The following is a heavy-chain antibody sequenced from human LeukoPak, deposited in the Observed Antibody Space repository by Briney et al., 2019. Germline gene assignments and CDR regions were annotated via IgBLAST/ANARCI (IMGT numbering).Heavy chain of an antibody. CDR1: GVSISSYY. V-gene: IGHV4-59*01. CDR3: ARGGSYVWGSYRLKSWFDP. D-gene: IGHD3-16*02. CDR2: IYYSGAT. Sequence: SETLSLTCSVSGVSISSYYWNWLRQPPGKGLEWIGFIYYSGATNYNPSLKSRVTISVDTSKNQFSLKLSSVTAADTAVYYCARGGSYVWGSYRLKSWFDPWGQGTLVTVSS. J-gene: IGHJ5*02.